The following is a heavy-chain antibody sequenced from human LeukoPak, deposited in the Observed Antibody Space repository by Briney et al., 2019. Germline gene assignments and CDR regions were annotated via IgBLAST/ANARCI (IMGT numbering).Heavy chain of an antibody. CDR2: IYTSGST. CDR1: GGSISSGSYY. J-gene: IGHJ5*02. CDR3: ATDDALGIGWFDP. V-gene: IGHV4-61*02. Sequence: NPSETLSLTCTVSGGSISSGSYYWSWIRQPAGKGLEWIGRIYTSGSTNYNPSLKSRVTISVDTSKNQFSLKLSSVTAADTAVYYCATDDALGIGWFDPWGQGTLVTVSS. D-gene: IGHD1-1*01.